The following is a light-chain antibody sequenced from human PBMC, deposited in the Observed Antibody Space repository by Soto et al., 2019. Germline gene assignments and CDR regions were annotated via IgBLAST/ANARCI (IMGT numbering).Light chain of an antibody. CDR1: QSVSSNY. CDR2: GAS. Sequence: IVLTQSPGTLSLSPGERATLSCRASQSVSSNYLAWYQQKPGQAPRLLIYGASSRSTGVPDRFSGSGSGTDFAFTISRLEPEDCAVYYCQQYGRSPLITFGQGTRLYIK. J-gene: IGKJ5*01. V-gene: IGKV3-20*01. CDR3: QQYGRSPLIT.